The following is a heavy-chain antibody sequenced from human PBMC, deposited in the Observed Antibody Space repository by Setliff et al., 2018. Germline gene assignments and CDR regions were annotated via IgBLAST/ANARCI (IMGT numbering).Heavy chain of an antibody. CDR2: MYTSETT. Sequence: LSLTCTVSGGPINSYYWSWIRQPAGKGLEWIGRMYTSETTNYNPSLRSRVTMSVDTSKNQFSLKLSSVTAADTAVYYCAKEASSGWYFDYWGQGTLVTVSS. V-gene: IGHV4-4*07. CDR1: GGPINSYY. D-gene: IGHD6-19*01. CDR3: AKEASSGWYFDY. J-gene: IGHJ4*02.